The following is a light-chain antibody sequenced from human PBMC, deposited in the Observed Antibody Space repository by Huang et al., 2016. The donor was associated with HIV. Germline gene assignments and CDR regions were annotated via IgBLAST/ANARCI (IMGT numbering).Light chain of an antibody. V-gene: IGKV1-9*01. Sequence: IQLTQSPSSLSASVGDRVTITCRASQDISSNLAWFQQKPGKAPNLLIYAASTLESGVPSRLSGSGSGTDFTLTINNLQPEDFATYYCLQLNSYPGTFGPGTNVDV. J-gene: IGKJ3*01. CDR1: QDISSN. CDR3: LQLNSYPGT. CDR2: AAS.